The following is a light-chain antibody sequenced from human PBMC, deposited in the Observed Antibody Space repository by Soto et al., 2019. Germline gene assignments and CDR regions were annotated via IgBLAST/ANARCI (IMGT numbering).Light chain of an antibody. Sequence: QSVLTQPPSASGSPGQSVTISCTGTSSDVGRYNYVSWYQQHPGKAPKLMIYEVTKRPSGVPDRFSGSKSGNTASLTVSGLQTEDEADYYCSSYSGSNYFYVFGTGTKVTVL. CDR3: SSYSGSNYFYV. V-gene: IGLV2-8*01. J-gene: IGLJ1*01. CDR1: SSDVGRYNY. CDR2: EVT.